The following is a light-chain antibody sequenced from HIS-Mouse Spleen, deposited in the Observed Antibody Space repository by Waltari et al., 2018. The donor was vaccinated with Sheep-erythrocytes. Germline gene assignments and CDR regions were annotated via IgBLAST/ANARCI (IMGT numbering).Light chain of an antibody. CDR1: SSDVGGYNY. J-gene: IGLJ1*01. Sequence: QSALTQPRSVSGSPGQSVTISCTGTSSDVGGYNYVSWYQQHPGKAPKLMICDVSKRPSGVPDRCSGSKSGNTASLTISGLQAEDEADYYCCSYAGSYNHVFATGTKVTVL. V-gene: IGLV2-11*01. CDR2: DVS. CDR3: CSYAGSYNHV.